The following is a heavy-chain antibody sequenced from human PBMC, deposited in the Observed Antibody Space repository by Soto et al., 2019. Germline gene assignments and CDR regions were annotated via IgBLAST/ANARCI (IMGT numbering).Heavy chain of an antibody. D-gene: IGHD5-12*01. V-gene: IGHV4-34*01. CDR3: AGGRIFLVATKYFDY. J-gene: IGHJ4*02. CDR2: INHSGST. CDR1: GGSFSGYY. Sequence: QVQLQQRGAGLLKPSETLSLTCAVYGGSFSGYYWSWIRQPPGKGLEWIGEINHSGSTNYNPSLKSRVTISVDTSKNQFSLKLSSVTAADTAVYYYAGGRIFLVATKYFDYWGQGTLVTVSS.